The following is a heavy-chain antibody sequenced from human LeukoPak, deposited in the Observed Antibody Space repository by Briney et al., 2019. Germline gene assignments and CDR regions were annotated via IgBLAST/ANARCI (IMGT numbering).Heavy chain of an antibody. CDR2: INNDGSSA. Sequence: GGSLRLTCAASGFTFNNYWIHWVRQVPGKGLVWVSRINNDGSSASYVDSVKGRFTISRDNAKNTLFLQMNSLRAEDTAVYYCARRGTGHGMDVWGQGTTVIVSS. V-gene: IGHV3-74*01. CDR1: GFTFNNYW. J-gene: IGHJ6*02. CDR3: ARRGTGHGMDV. D-gene: IGHD1-1*01.